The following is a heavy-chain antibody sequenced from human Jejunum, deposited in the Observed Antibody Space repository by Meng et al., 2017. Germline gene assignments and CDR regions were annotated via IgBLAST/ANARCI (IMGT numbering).Heavy chain of an antibody. Sequence: QGQLVGSGGGAVQPGRSLRLSCAASGFNFHGYAMHWVRQAPGKGLEWVAGVSFDGTETFYADSVKGRFTISRDNSKNTLFLQMNGLRPDDTAMYYCARSGGFSSEYPWGQGTLVTVSS. CDR2: VSFDGTET. J-gene: IGHJ5*02. D-gene: IGHD3-22*01. V-gene: IGHV3-30*01. CDR3: ARSGGFSSEYP. CDR1: GFNFHGYA.